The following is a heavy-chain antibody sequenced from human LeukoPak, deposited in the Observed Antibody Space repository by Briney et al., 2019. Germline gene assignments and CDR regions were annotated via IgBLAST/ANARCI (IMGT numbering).Heavy chain of an antibody. CDR3: ARERARGYDSSGYYDY. CDR2: INPNSGGT. D-gene: IGHD3-22*01. CDR1: GYTFTGYY. J-gene: IGHJ4*02. V-gene: IGHV1-2*02. Sequence: ASVKVSCKASGYTFTGYYMHWVRQAPGQGLEWMGWINPNSGGTNYAQKFQGRVTMTRDTSISTAYMELSRLRSDDTAVYYCARERARGYDSSGYYDYWGQGTLVTVSS.